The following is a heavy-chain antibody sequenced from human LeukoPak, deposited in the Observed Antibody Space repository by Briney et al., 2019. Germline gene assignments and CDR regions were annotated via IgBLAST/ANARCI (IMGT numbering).Heavy chain of an antibody. J-gene: IGHJ5*02. CDR3: ARLPSPICSSTSCYGGAFDP. CDR1: GGSFSGYY. CDR2: INHSGST. D-gene: IGHD2-2*01. Sequence: PSETPSLTCAIYGGSFSGYYWSWIRQPPGKGLEWIGEINHSGSTNYNPSLKSRVTISVDTSKNQFSLKLSSVTAADTAVYYCARLPSPICSSTSCYGGAFDPWGQGTLVTVSS. V-gene: IGHV4-34*01.